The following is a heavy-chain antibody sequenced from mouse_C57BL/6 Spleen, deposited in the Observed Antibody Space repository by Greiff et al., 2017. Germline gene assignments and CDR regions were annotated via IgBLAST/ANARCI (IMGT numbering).Heavy chain of an antibody. V-gene: IGHV1-82*01. Sequence: VQVVESGPELVKPGASVKISCKASGYAFSSSWMNWVKQRPGKGLEWIGRIYPGDGDTNYNGKFKGKATLTADKSSSTAYMQLSSLTSEDSAVYFCARNAMITAWFAYWGQGTLVTVSA. CDR2: IYPGDGDT. CDR1: GYAFSSSW. D-gene: IGHD2-4*01. J-gene: IGHJ3*01. CDR3: ARNAMITAWFAY.